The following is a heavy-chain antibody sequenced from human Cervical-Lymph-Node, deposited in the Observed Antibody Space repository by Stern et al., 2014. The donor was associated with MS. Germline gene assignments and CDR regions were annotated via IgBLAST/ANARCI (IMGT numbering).Heavy chain of an antibody. Sequence: EVQLVQSGAEVKKPGESLKISCKASGYMFASHWIGWVRQMPGKGLEWMGIIDPGDSHTIYSPSSQGQVTISVDKSTSTAYLQWSSLKASDTAMYYCASVNGGNSDWFDPWGQGTLVTVSS. CDR1: GYMFASHW. CDR2: IDPGDSHT. V-gene: IGHV5-51*01. J-gene: IGHJ5*02. CDR3: ASVNGGNSDWFDP. D-gene: IGHD4-23*01.